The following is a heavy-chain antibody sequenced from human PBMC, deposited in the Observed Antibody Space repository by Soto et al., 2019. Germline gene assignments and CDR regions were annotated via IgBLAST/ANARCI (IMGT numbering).Heavy chain of an antibody. CDR1: RFTFSRFA. CDR2: ISYDGRQK. Sequence: QVQLVESGGGVVQPGRSLRLSCAASRFTFSRFAMHWVRQAPGKGLEWVAVISYDGRQKHYVDSVKGRFTISRDESDNTLYLQMSSLRPEDTAVYYCAKDGYFDTYYFDHWGQGTLVTVSS. CDR3: AKDGYFDTYYFDH. J-gene: IGHJ4*02. D-gene: IGHD3-22*01. V-gene: IGHV3-30*04.